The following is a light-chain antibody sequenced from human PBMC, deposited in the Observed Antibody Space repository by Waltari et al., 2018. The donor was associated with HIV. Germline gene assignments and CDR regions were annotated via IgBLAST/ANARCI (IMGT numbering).Light chain of an antibody. CDR1: HDISNY. J-gene: IGKJ5*01. CDR3: QQYKGYPLT. Sequence: DIQLTQSPSSLSASVGHRVTITCRASHDISNYLAWFQQRPGEAPKSLIYAASTLQSGVPSKFRGSGSETYFTLTINSLQSEDSATYYCQQYKGYPLTFGQGTRLEIK. V-gene: IGKV1-16*02. CDR2: AAS.